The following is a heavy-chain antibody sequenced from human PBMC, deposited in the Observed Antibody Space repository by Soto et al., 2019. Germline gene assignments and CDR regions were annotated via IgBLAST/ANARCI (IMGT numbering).Heavy chain of an antibody. D-gene: IGHD3-10*01. CDR1: GFTFSSYG. Sequence: PGGSLRLSCAASGFTFSSYGMHWVRQAPGKGLEWVAVIWYDGSNKYYADSVKGRFTISRDNSKNTLYLQMNSLRAEDTAVYYCARLLWFGELSSYFDYRGQGTLVTVSS. V-gene: IGHV3-33*01. CDR3: ARLLWFGELSSYFDY. J-gene: IGHJ4*02. CDR2: IWYDGSNK.